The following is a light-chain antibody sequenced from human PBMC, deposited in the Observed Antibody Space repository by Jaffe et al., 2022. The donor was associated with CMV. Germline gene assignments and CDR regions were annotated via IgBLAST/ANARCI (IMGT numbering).Light chain of an antibody. CDR3: QDYGIIPKP. J-gene: IGKJ1*01. CDR2: DAS. Sequence: VVLTQSPVTLSLSPGERATLSCRASQSVGNNYLAWYQQRPGQAPRLLIYDASTRATAIPDRFSGSGSGTDFTLTISRLEPEDFAMYYCQDYGIIPKPFGQGTRVEFK. CDR1: QSVGNNY. V-gene: IGKV3-20*01.